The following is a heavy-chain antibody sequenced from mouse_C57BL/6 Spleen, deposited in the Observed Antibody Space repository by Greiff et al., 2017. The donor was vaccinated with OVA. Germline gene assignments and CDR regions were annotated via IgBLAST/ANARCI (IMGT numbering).Heavy chain of an antibody. CDR1: GYAFSSSW. CDR3: AREDPWFAY. J-gene: IGHJ3*01. Sequence: QVQLQQSGPELVKSGASVQISCKASGYAFSSSWMNWVKQRPGKGLEWIGRIYPGDGDTNYNGKFKGKATLTADKSSSTAYMQLSSLTSEDSAVYFCAREDPWFAYWGQGTLVTVSA. CDR2: IYPGDGDT. V-gene: IGHV1-82*01.